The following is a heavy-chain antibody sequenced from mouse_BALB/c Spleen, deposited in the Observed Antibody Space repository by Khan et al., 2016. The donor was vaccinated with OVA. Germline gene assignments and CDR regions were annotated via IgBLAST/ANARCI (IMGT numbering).Heavy chain of an antibody. CDR2: IDPYNGGT. V-gene: IGHV1S135*01. CDR1: DYSFTDYN. J-gene: IGHJ2*01. Sequence: VQLQQSGPELVKPGTSVKVSCKASDYSFTDYNMFWVKQSLGKSLEWIGYIDPYNGGTNYNQNFEGQATLTVDKSSSTAFMHLNSLTSEDAAVYYCALSYYYGTGFDFWGQGTTLTVSS. D-gene: IGHD1-1*01. CDR3: ALSYYYGTGFDF.